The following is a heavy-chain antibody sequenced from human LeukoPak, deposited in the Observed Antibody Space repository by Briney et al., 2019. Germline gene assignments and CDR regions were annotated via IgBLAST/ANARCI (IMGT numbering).Heavy chain of an antibody. CDR1: GFTFNNYA. Sequence: GGSLRLSCAASGFTFNNYAMTWVRQAPGKGLEWVANINKDGSEKNYVDSVKGRFTISRDNAKNSLYLQINSLRADDTAVYYCARYQVAIDYWGQGTLVTVSA. V-gene: IGHV3-7*03. CDR2: INKDGSEK. J-gene: IGHJ4*02. D-gene: IGHD2-2*01. CDR3: ARYQVAIDY.